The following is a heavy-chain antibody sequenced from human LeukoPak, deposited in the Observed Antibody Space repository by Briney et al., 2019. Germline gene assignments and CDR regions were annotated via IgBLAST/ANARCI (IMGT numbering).Heavy chain of an antibody. Sequence: SETLSLTCTVSGGSISSGGYYWSCIRQPPGKGLNGVGYIYHSGSTYYNPSLKSRVTISVDRSKNQFSLKLSSVTAADTAVYYCARVITTMVRGVRHNWFDPWGQGTLVTVSS. CDR3: ARVITTMVRGVRHNWFDP. D-gene: IGHD3-10*01. CDR1: GGSISSGGYY. J-gene: IGHJ5*02. V-gene: IGHV4-30-2*01. CDR2: IYHSGST.